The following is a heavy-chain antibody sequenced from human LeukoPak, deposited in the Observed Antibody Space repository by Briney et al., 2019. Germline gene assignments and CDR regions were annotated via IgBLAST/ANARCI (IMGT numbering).Heavy chain of an antibody. V-gene: IGHV4-39*01. J-gene: IGHJ4*02. CDR2: IYYSGST. D-gene: IGHD3-22*01. CDR1: GGSISSNNYY. CDR3: ARPNYDSSGVGFDY. Sequence: SETLSLTCTVSGGSISSNNYYWGWIRQPPGKGLEWIGSIYYSGSTYYNPSLKSRVTISLDTSKNQFSLKLSSVTAADTAVYYCARPNYDSSGVGFDYWGQGTLVTVSS.